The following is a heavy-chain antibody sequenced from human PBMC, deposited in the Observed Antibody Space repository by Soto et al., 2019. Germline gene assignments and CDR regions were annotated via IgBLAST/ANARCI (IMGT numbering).Heavy chain of an antibody. J-gene: IGHJ3*01. CDR3: ARGRGFMSRNALDL. CDR1: GGSFRGFY. Sequence: QVQLQRWGAGLLRPSETLSLTCAVYGGSFRGFYWTWLRQSPGRGLEWIGEINHSGSRNSNPSLKSRLTTSVDTSRTQFSMNLTSVTAADAAVYCCARGRGFMSRNALDLWGQGTRVIVSS. V-gene: IGHV4-34*01. CDR2: INHSGSR.